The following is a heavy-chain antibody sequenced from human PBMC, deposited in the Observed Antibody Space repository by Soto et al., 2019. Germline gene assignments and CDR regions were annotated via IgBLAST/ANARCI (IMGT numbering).Heavy chain of an antibody. CDR2: IWYDGSNK. V-gene: IGHV3-33*01. CDR3: ARGPRVEMATISLVY. Sequence: QVQLVESGGGVVQPGRSLRLSCAASGFTFSSYGMHWVRQAPGKGLEWVAVIWYDGSNKYYADSVKGRFTISRDNSKNTLYLQMNSLRAEDTAVYYCARGPRVEMATISLVYWGQGTLVTVSS. D-gene: IGHD5-12*01. CDR1: GFTFSSYG. J-gene: IGHJ4*02.